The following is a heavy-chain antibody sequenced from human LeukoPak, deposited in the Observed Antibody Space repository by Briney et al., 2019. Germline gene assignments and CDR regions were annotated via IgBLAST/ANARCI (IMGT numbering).Heavy chain of an antibody. J-gene: IGHJ4*02. D-gene: IGHD5-12*01. CDR3: ARERGYSGYDGGIDY. Sequence: SETLSLTCAVYGGSFSGYYWSWIRQPPGKGLEWIGEINHSGSTNYNPSLKSRVTISVDTSKNQFSLKLSSVTAADTAVYYCARERGYSGYDGGIDYWGQGTLVTVSS. V-gene: IGHV4-34*01. CDR1: GGSFSGYY. CDR2: INHSGST.